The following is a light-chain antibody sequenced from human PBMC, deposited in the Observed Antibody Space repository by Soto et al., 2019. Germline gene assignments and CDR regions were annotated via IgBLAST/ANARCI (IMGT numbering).Light chain of an antibody. CDR2: DVD. J-gene: IGLJ1*01. CDR3: CSNAGRPDV. CDR1: SSDIGGYNY. Sequence: QSVLTQPRSVSGSPGQSVAISCTGTSSDIGGYNYVSWYQQHPGKAPKVMIYDVDKRPSGVPDRFSGSKSGNTASLTISDLQNEDEADYYCCSNAGRPDVFGTGTKVTVL. V-gene: IGLV2-11*01.